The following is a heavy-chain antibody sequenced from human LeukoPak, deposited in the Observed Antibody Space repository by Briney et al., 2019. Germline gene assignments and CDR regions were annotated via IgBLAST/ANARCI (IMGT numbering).Heavy chain of an antibody. CDR3: ARDFSDYGDYVGDY. D-gene: IGHD4-17*01. Sequence: GGSLRLSCAASGFTFSSYSMNWVRQAPGKGPEWVSSISSSSSYIYYADSVKGRFTISRDNAKNSLYLQMNSLRAEDTAVYYCARDFSDYGDYVGDYWGQGTLVTVSS. J-gene: IGHJ4*02. CDR2: ISSSSSYI. CDR1: GFTFSSYS. V-gene: IGHV3-21*01.